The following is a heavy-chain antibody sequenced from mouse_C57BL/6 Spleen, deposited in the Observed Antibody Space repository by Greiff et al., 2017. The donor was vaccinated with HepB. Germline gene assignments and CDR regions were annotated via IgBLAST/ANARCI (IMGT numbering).Heavy chain of an antibody. Sequence: QVHVKQPGAELVKPGASVKMSCKASGYTFTSYWITWVKQRPGQGLEWIGDIYPGSGSTNYNEKFKSKATLTVDTSSSTAYMQLSSLTSEDSAVYYCARVDYGSSSYFDYWGQGTTLTVSS. CDR1: GYTFTSYW. CDR2: IYPGSGST. V-gene: IGHV1-55*01. D-gene: IGHD1-1*01. CDR3: ARVDYGSSSYFDY. J-gene: IGHJ2*01.